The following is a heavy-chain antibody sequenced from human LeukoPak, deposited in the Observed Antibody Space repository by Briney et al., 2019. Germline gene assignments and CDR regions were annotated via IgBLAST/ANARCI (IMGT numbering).Heavy chain of an antibody. J-gene: IGHJ4*02. Sequence: GGSLRLSCAASGFTFSSYAMSWVRQAPGKGLEWVSAIIGSGYNTYYADSVKGRFTISRDNSKNTLYLQVNSLRAEDTAVYYCAKDGYCTNGVCFAPFDYWGQGTLVTVSS. CDR1: GFTFSSYA. V-gene: IGHV3-23*01. CDR3: AKDGYCTNGVCFAPFDY. CDR2: IIGSGYNT. D-gene: IGHD2-8*01.